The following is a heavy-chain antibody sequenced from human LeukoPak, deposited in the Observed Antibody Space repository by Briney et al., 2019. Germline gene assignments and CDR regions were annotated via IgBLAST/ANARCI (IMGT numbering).Heavy chain of an antibody. CDR3: ARRADHYYGESSA. V-gene: IGHV4-39*01. CDR1: GGSISSSSYS. CDR2: IYYSGST. J-gene: IGHJ5*02. D-gene: IGHD3-10*01. Sequence: SETLSLTCTVSGGSISSSSYSWGWIRQPPGKGLEWIGSIYYSGSTYYNPSLKSRVTISADTSKNQFSLKLSSVTAADTAVYYCARRADHYYGESSAWGQGTLVTVSS.